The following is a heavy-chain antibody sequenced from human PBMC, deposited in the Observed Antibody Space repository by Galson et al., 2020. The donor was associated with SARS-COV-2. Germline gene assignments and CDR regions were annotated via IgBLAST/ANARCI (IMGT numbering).Heavy chain of an antibody. CDR3: AKDPAYDFWSGFDD. D-gene: IGHD3-3*01. J-gene: IGHJ4*02. CDR1: GFTFDDYA. V-gene: IGHV3-9*01. CDR2: ITWNSRSI. Sequence: GGSLRLSCAASGFTFDDYAMHWIRQVPGKGLEWISAITWNSRSIAYADSVKGRFTISRDNAKNSLYLQMNSLRAEDTALYYCAKDPAYDFWSGFDDWGQGTLVTVSS.